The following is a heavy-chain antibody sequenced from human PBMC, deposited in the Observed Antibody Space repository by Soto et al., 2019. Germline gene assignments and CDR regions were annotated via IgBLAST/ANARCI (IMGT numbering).Heavy chain of an antibody. J-gene: IGHJ4*02. CDR1: GYTFTTYY. CDR3: ETRDPGHY. CDR2: ISPDGGPT. V-gene: IGHV1-46*01. Sequence: QVQLVQSGAEVKKPGASVKVSCKASGYTFTTYYMHWVRQAPGQGLEWMGIISPDGGPTSYAQKFQGRVTMTRATSTSTVYMELSSLRSEDTAVYYCETRDPGHYWGQGTLVTVSS.